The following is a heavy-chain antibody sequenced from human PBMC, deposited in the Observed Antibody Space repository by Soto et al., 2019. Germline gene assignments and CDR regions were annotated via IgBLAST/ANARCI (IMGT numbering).Heavy chain of an antibody. CDR2: TNHSGYS. V-gene: IGHV4-34*01. Sequence: PSETLSLTCDVYGGTFSRFYWSWIRQPPGKGLEWIGETNHSGYSNYNPSLKSRAAISVDTSKNQVSLRVNSVTAADTAVYFCARGHDSSSYSFFQYWGQGTLVTVSS. J-gene: IGHJ1*01. CDR1: GGTFSRFY. D-gene: IGHD6-13*01. CDR3: ARGHDSSSYSFFQY.